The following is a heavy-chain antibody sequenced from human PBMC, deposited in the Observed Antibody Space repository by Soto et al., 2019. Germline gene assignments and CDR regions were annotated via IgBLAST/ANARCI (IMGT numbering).Heavy chain of an antibody. CDR2: IKQDGSEK. D-gene: IGHD3-3*01. CDR3: ARDRYSYYDFWIVSLPYYYFGMVV. CDR1: GFTFSSYW. J-gene: IGHJ6*02. V-gene: IGHV3-7*01. Sequence: GGSLRLSCAASGFTFSSYWMSWVRQAPGKGLEWVANIKQDGSEKYYVDSVKGRFTISRDNAKNSLYLQMNSLRAEDTAVYYCARDRYSYYDFWIVSLPYYYFGMVVCCPGTTFTV.